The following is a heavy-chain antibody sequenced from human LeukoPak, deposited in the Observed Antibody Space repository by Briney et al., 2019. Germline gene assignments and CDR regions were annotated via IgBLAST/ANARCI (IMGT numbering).Heavy chain of an antibody. CDR3: ARRGYYYDSSGYYFSYYFDY. CDR2: IYYSGST. J-gene: IGHJ4*02. CDR1: GGSISSSSYY. V-gene: IGHV4-39*07. D-gene: IGHD3-22*01. Sequence: SETLSLTCTVSGGSISSSSYYWGWIRQPPGKGLEWIGSIYYSGSTYYNPSLKSRVTISVDTSKNQFSLKLSSVTAADTAVYYCARRGYYYDSSGYYFSYYFDYWGQGTLVTVSS.